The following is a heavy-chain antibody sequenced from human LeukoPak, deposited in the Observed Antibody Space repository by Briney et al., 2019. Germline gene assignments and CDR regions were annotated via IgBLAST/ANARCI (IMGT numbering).Heavy chain of an antibody. V-gene: IGHV4-30-4*02. CDR2: IYYSGST. CDR1: GDSINSLDL. CDR3: ARGARTWHNWFDP. J-gene: IGHJ5*02. Sequence: PSGTLSLTCTVSGDSINSLDLWSWIRPPPGKGLEWIGYIYYSGSTYYNPSLKSRVTISVDTSKSQFSLKLSSVTAADTAVYYCARGARTWHNWFDPWGQGTLVTVSS. D-gene: IGHD1-7*01.